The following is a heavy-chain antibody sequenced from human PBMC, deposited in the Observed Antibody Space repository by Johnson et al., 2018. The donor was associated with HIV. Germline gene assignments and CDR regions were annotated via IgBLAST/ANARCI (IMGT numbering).Heavy chain of an antibody. CDR2: IYSGGST. CDR1: GFTVSSNY. V-gene: IGHV3-53*01. CDR3: AKGMVLSIGELSDAFHF. Sequence: VQLVESGGGLIQPGGSLRLSCAASGFTVSSNYMSWVRQAPGKGLEWVSVIYSGGSTSYADSVKGRFPISRDNSKNTLYLQMNSRRAEDTAVYYCAKGMVLSIGELSDAFHFWGLGTVVTVSS. J-gene: IGHJ3*01. D-gene: IGHD3-10*01.